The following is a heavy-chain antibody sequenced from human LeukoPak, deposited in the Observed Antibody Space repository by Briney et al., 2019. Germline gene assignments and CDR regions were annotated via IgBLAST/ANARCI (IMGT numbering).Heavy chain of an antibody. V-gene: IGHV3-7*05. CDR1: GFTFSTFW. CDR3: ARDYRYYYGSGNSYVAFDI. CDR2: INQDGSEK. Sequence: GGSLRLSCAASGFTFSTFWMSWVRQAPGKGLEWVAYINQDGSEKDYVDSVKGRFTISRDNAENSLFLQMNSLRAEDTAVYYCARDYRYYYGSGNSYVAFDIWGQGTMVTVSS. J-gene: IGHJ3*02. D-gene: IGHD3-10*01.